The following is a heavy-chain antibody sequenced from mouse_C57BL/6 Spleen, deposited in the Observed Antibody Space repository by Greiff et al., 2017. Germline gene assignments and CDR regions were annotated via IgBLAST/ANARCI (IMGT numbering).Heavy chain of an antibody. Sequence: EVQGVESGGGLVQPKGSLKLSCAASGFSFNTYAMNWVRQAPGKGLEWVARIRSKSNNYATYYADSVKDRFTISRDDSESMLYLQMNNLKTEETAMYYCVRQDGYSAYWGQGTLVTVSA. D-gene: IGHD2-3*01. CDR3: VRQDGYSAY. V-gene: IGHV10-1*01. CDR2: IRSKSNNYAT. J-gene: IGHJ3*01. CDR1: GFSFNTYA.